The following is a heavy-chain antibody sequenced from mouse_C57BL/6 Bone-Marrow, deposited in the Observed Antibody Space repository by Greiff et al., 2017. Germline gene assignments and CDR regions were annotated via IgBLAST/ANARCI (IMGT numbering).Heavy chain of an antibody. J-gene: IGHJ4*01. CDR2: IWGVGST. D-gene: IGHD1-1*01. V-gene: IGHV2-6*01. CDR1: GFSLTSYG. CDR3: ATYYYGSFYAMDY. Sequence: VKLMESGPGLVAPSQSLSITCTVSGFSLTSYGVDWVRQSPGKGLEWLGVIWGVGSTNYNSALNSRLSISKDNSKSQVFLKMNRLQTDDTAMYYCATYYYGSFYAMDYWGQGTSVTVSS.